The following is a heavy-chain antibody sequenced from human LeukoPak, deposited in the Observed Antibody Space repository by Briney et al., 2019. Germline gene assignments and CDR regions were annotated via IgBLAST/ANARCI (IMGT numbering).Heavy chain of an antibody. Sequence: PSETLSLTCAVSGASMNTHYWSWIRQPPGKGLEWIGYMLDTVTTKDNPSLKSRVTMSVDTSKNQFSLKLSSVTAADTAVYYCARDITGTDYYYYYYMDVWGKGTTVTVSS. D-gene: IGHD1-7*01. CDR2: MLDTVTT. V-gene: IGHV4-59*11. CDR1: GASMNTHY. CDR3: ARDITGTDYYYYYYMDV. J-gene: IGHJ6*03.